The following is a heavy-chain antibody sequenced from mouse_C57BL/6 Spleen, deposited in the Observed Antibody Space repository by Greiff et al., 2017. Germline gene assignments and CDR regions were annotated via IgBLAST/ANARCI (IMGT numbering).Heavy chain of an antibody. CDR2: ISSGSSTI. J-gene: IGHJ2*01. V-gene: IGHV5-17*01. CDR3: AILGTYYFDY. CDR1: GFTFSDYG. D-gene: IGHD4-1*01. Sequence: EVKLVESGGGLVKPGGSLKLSCAASGFTFSDYGMHWVRQAPEKGLEWVAYISSGSSTIYYADTVKGRFTISRDNAKNTLFLQMTSLRSEDTAMYYCAILGTYYFDYWGQGTTLTVSS.